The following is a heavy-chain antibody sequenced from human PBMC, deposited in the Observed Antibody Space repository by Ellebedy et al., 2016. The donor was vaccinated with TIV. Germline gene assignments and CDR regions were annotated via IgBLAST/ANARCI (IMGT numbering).Heavy chain of an antibody. CDR2: IYPGDSDT. CDR3: TRRSTQGEI. Sequence: GGSLRLSCKGSGYSFTSYWIGWVRQMPGKGLEWMGIIYPGDSDTRYSPSFQGLVTISADKSINTAYLQWSSLKASDTAIYYCTRRSTQGEIWGQGTMVTVSS. V-gene: IGHV5-51*01. D-gene: IGHD3-16*01. J-gene: IGHJ3*02. CDR1: GYSFTSYW.